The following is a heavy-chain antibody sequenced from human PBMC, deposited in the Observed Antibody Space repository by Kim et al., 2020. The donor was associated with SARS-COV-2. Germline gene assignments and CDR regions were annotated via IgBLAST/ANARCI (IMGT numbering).Heavy chain of an antibody. D-gene: IGHD1-7*01. V-gene: IGHV3-30*18. Sequence: GGSLRLSCAASGFTFSSYAMHWVRQAPGKGLEWVAVISYDGSNKYYADSVKGRFTISRDNSKNTLYLQMNSLRAEDTAVYYCAKDGNRHNWNYVVYYYY. CDR3: AKDGNRHNWNYVVYYYY. CDR2: ISYDGSNK. CDR1: GFTFSSYA. J-gene: IGHJ6*03.